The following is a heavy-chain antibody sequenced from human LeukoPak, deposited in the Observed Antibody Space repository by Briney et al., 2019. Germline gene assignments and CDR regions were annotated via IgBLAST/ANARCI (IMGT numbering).Heavy chain of an antibody. CDR2: IIPIFGTA. CDR1: GGTFSSYA. J-gene: IGHJ4*02. Sequence: SVKVSCKASGGTFSSYAISWVRQAPGQGLEWMGGIIPIFGTANYAQKFRGRVTITADKSTRTAYMELSSLRSEDTAVYYCARGVGIVGAKPPNWDYFDYWGQGTLVTVSS. V-gene: IGHV1-69*06. CDR3: ARGVGIVGAKPPNWDYFDY. D-gene: IGHD1-26*01.